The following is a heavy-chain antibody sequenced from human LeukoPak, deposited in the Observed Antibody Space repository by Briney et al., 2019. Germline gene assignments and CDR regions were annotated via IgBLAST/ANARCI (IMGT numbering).Heavy chain of an antibody. D-gene: IGHD3-3*01. J-gene: IGHJ3*01. CDR2: IGQDGTTK. Sequence: PGGSLRLSCAASGFSFSNSGMHWVRQAPGNGLEWVAFIGQDGTTKYYVDSVKGRFTIPGDNPKKMAYLQMNNLRAEDTAIYYCVKDGEWTFDVWAQGTMVTVS. CDR1: GFSFSNSG. CDR3: VKDGEWTFDV. V-gene: IGHV3-30*02.